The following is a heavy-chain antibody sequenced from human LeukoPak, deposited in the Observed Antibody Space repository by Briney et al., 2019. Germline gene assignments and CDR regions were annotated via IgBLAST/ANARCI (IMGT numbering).Heavy chain of an antibody. V-gene: IGHV1-24*01. J-gene: IGHJ6*03. CDR2: FDPEDGET. CDR1: GYTLTELS. CDR3: ARPRFPYYRLSGPDYYYMDV. Sequence: EASVKVSCKVSGYTLTELSMHWVRQAPGKGLEWMGGFDPEDGETIYAQKFQGRVTMTEDTSTDTAYMELSSLRSEDTAVYYCARPRFPYYRLSGPDYYYMDVWGKGTTVTVSS. D-gene: IGHD3-10*01.